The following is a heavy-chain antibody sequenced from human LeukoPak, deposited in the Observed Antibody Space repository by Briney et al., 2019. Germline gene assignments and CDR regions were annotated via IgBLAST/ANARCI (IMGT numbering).Heavy chain of an antibody. J-gene: IGHJ4*02. V-gene: IGHV3-49*04. CDR3: TRQRFLAARPGYFDY. D-gene: IGHD6-6*01. Sequence: PGGSLRLSCTASGFTFGDYAMSWVRQAPGKGLEWVGFIRSKAYGGTTEYAASVKGRFTISRGDSKSIAYLQMNSLKTEDTAVYYCTRQRFLAARPGYFDYWGQGTLVTVSS. CDR1: GFTFGDYA. CDR2: IRSKAYGGTT.